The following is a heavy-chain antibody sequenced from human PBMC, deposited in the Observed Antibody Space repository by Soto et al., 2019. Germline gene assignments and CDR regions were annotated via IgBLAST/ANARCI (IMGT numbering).Heavy chain of an antibody. CDR1: GFPFSSYW. V-gene: IGHV3-7*03. Sequence: GGSLRLSCAASGFPFSSYWMSWVRQAPGKGLEWVANIKQDGSEKYYVDSVKGRFTISRDNAKNSLYLQMNSLRAEDTAVYYCAATPVDYWGQGTLVTVSS. CDR2: IKQDGSEK. J-gene: IGHJ4*02. D-gene: IGHD2-2*01. CDR3: AATPVDY.